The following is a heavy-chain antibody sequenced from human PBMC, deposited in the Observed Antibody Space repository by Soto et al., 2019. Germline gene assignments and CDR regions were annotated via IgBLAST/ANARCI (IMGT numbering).Heavy chain of an antibody. CDR1: GFTFSSYG. V-gene: IGHV3-33*01. D-gene: IGHD2-21*02. CDR2: IWHDRSNK. J-gene: IGHJ6*02. CDR3: ARDRLVVTQNYGMDV. Sequence: QVQLVESGGGVVQPGRSLRLSCAASGFTFSSYGMHWVRQAPGKGPEWVAVIWHDRSNKYYADSVKGRFTISRDNSKSTLYLQMNSLRAEDTAVYYCARDRLVVTQNYGMDVWGQGTTVTVSS.